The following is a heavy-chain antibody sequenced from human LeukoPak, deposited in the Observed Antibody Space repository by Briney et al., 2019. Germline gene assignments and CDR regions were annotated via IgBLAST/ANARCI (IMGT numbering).Heavy chain of an antibody. CDR1: GFTFSDYY. V-gene: IGHV3-11*01. CDR3: ARAGGPSIAARLPYYYYYYRAV. Sequence: PGGSLRLSCAASGFTFSDYYMSWIRQAPGKGLEWVSYISFSGSPTQYADSVKGRFTISRDNAKNSLYLQMNSLRDEDTAVYYCARAGGPSIAARLPYYYYYYRAVWGKGTTVTVSS. D-gene: IGHD6-6*01. CDR2: ISFSGSPT. J-gene: IGHJ6*03.